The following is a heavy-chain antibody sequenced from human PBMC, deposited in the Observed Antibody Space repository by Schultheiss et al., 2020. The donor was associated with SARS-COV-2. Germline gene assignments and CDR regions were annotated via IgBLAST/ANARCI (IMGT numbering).Heavy chain of an antibody. J-gene: IGHJ4*02. D-gene: IGHD2-2*02. Sequence: GGSLRLSCAASGFTFSSYAMSWVRQAPGNGLEWVSVISGSGGSTYYADSVKGRFTISRDNSKNTLYLQMNSLRAEDTAVYYCARAPEPCSSTSCYTPDFDYWGQGTLVTVSS. CDR3: ARAPEPCSSTSCYTPDFDY. CDR2: ISGSGGST. V-gene: IGHV3-23*01. CDR1: GFTFSSYA.